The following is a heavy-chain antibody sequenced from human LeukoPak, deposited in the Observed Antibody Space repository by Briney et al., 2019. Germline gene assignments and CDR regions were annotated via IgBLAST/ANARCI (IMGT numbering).Heavy chain of an antibody. CDR3: AKGGIAAPGRFDP. Sequence: AGGSLRLSCAASGFTFSSYGMHWVRQAPGKGLEWVAVISYDGSNKYYADSVKGRFTISRDNSKNTLYLQMNSLRAEDTAVYYCAKGGIAAPGRFDPWGQGTLVTVSS. V-gene: IGHV3-30*18. CDR1: GFTFSSYG. D-gene: IGHD6-13*01. CDR2: ISYDGSNK. J-gene: IGHJ5*02.